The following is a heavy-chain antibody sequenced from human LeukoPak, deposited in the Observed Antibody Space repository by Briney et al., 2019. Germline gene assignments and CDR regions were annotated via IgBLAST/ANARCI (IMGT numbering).Heavy chain of an antibody. D-gene: IGHD3-3*01. Sequence: PGGSLRLSCAASGFTFSSYAMSWVRQPPGKGLEWVSAISGSGGSTYYADSVKGRFTISRDNSKNTLYLQMNSLRAEDTAVYYCAKSTIFGVVIDYGMDVWGQGTTVTVSS. CDR2: ISGSGGST. V-gene: IGHV3-23*01. J-gene: IGHJ6*02. CDR3: AKSTIFGVVIDYGMDV. CDR1: GFTFSSYA.